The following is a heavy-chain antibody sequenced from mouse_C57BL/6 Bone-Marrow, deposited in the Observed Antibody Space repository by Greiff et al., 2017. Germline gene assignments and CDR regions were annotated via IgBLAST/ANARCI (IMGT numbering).Heavy chain of an antibody. D-gene: IGHD1-1*01. V-gene: IGHV5-15*01. CDR1: GFTFSDYG. CDR3: ARRGITTVVAPDWDFEV. Sequence: EVMLVESGGGLVQPGGSLKLSCAASGFTFSDYGMAWVRQAPRKGPEWVAFISNLAYSICYADTVTGRSTLTRENAKNTLYLEMSSLRSEDTAMYYCARRGITTVVAPDWDFEVWGTGTTVTVSS. CDR2: ISNLAYSI. J-gene: IGHJ1*03.